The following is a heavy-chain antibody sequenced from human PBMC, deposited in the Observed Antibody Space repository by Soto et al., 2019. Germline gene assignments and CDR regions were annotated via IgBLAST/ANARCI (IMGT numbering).Heavy chain of an antibody. J-gene: IGHJ4*02. V-gene: IGHV3-30*18. CDR2: ISYDGSNK. CDR3: AKVSGWFVN. Sequence: GGSLRLSCAASGFTFSSYGMHWVRQAPGKGLEWVAVISYDGSNKYYADSVKGRFTISRDNSKNTLYLQMNSLRAEDTAVYYCAKVSGWFVNWGQGTLVTVSS. CDR1: GFTFSSYG. D-gene: IGHD6-19*01.